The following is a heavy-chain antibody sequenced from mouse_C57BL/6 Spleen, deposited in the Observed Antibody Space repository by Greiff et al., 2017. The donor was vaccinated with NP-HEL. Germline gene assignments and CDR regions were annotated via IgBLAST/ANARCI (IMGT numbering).Heavy chain of an antibody. CDR2: INPSSGYT. V-gene: IGHV1-7*01. Sequence: VQLQQSGAELAKPGASVKLSCKASGYTFTSYWMHWVKQRPGQGLEWIGYINPSSGYTKYNQKFKDKATLTADKSSSTAYMQLSSLTYEDSAVYYCARYYSNPYYAMDYWGQGTSVTVSS. CDR3: ARYYSNPYYAMDY. D-gene: IGHD2-5*01. J-gene: IGHJ4*01. CDR1: GYTFTSYW.